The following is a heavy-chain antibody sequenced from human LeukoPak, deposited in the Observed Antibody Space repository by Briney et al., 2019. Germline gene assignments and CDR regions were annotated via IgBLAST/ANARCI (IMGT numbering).Heavy chain of an antibody. J-gene: IGHJ4*02. V-gene: IGHV3-48*01. CDR3: AKLVHRNAKSDY. Sequence: PGGSLRLSCAASGFTCSSYSMNWLRQAQGNGLEWVSYISSSSSTIYYADSVKGRFTISRDNAKNSLHLQMNSLRAEDTAVYYCAKLVHRNAKSDYWGQGTLVTVSS. CDR2: ISSSSSTI. D-gene: IGHD2-8*01. CDR1: GFTCSSYS.